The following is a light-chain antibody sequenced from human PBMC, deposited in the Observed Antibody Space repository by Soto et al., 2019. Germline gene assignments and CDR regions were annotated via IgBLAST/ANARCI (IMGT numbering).Light chain of an antibody. J-gene: IGLJ3*02. CDR2: EDT. V-gene: IGLV2-23*01. Sequence: QSVLTQPASVSGSPGQSITISGAGTSSDVGSHPLVSWYQQHPGKAPKLMISEDTKRPSGVSNRFSGSKSGNMASLTISGLQAEDEADYYCCAFTSAGTWVFGGGTKLTVL. CDR1: SSDVGSHPL. CDR3: CAFTSAGTWV.